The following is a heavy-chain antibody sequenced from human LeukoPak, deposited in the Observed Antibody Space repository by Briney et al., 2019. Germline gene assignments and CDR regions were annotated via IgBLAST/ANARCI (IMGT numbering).Heavy chain of an antibody. Sequence: GGSLRLSCAASGFIFSSYVMNCVRQAPGKRLEWVSNINKSGSTKYYVDSVKGRFTISRDNAKNSLYLQMNSLRAEDTAVYYCARGYSYAFDYWGQGTLVTGSS. V-gene: IGHV3-48*03. CDR1: GFIFSSYV. CDR2: INKSGSTK. J-gene: IGHJ4*02. CDR3: ARGYSYAFDY. D-gene: IGHD5-18*01.